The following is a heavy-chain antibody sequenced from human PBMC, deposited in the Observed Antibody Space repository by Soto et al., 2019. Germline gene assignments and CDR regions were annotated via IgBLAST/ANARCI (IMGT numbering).Heavy chain of an antibody. J-gene: IGHJ5*02. CDR2: IFYTGTT. CDR1: GGSINYNSYY. V-gene: IGHV4-39*02. CDR3: ARLVVVAPVANA. D-gene: IGHD2-2*01. Sequence: PSETLSLTCSVSGGSINYNSYYWGWIRQPPGKGLEWVGGIFYTGTTYYSPSLKDRVTISVDTSKNSFSLNLTSVTAADTAVYFCARLVVVAPVANAWGQGTPVTVSS.